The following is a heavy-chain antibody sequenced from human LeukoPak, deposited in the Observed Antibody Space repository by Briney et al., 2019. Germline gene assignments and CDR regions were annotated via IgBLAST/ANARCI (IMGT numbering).Heavy chain of an antibody. CDR3: ARHSMYYDFWSGYWHGMDV. CDR1: GGSISGYY. V-gene: IGHV4-59*08. D-gene: IGHD3-3*01. CDR2: IYYSGST. J-gene: IGHJ6*02. Sequence: PSETLSPTCTVSGGSISGYYWTWIRQPPGKGLEWIGYIYYSGSTNYNPSLKSRVTISVDTSKNQFSLKLSSVTAADTAVYYCARHSMYYDFWSGYWHGMDVWGQGTTVTVSS.